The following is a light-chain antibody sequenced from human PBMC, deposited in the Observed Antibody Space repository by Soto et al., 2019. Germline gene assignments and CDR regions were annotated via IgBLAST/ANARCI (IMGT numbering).Light chain of an antibody. V-gene: IGKV1-5*01. CDR2: DAA. CDR1: QSISNW. Sequence: DIQMTQSPSTLSASVGDRVTIPCRASQSISNWLAWYQQKAGKAPKLLIYDAASLQSGVPSRFSGSGSGTEFTLTISSLQPDDLAIYYCLQFHSYPWTFGQGTKV. J-gene: IGKJ1*01. CDR3: LQFHSYPWT.